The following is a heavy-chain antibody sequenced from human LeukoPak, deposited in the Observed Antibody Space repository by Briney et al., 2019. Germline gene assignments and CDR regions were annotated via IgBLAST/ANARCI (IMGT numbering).Heavy chain of an antibody. CDR3: ARGRVAYSAYYFDY. CDR2: IYYTGNT. V-gene: IGHV4-59*01. Sequence: KPSATLSLTCTVSGDSITNCFWSWIRQPPGKGLEWIGYIYYTGNTNYKPSLKSRVTISVDTSTNQFSLRLRSVTAADTAVYYCARGRVAYSAYYFDYWGRGTLVTVSS. D-gene: IGHD2-15*01. J-gene: IGHJ4*02. CDR1: GDSITNCF.